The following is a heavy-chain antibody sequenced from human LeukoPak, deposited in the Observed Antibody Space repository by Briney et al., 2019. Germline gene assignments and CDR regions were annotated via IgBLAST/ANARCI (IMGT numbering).Heavy chain of an antibody. Sequence: SGGSLRLSCAASGFTFSSYWMNWVRQAPGKGLEWVANIKQDGSEKYYVDSVKGRFTISRDNAKNSLYLQMNSLRAEDTTVYYCAREMYSSGWLNAFDIWGQGTLVTVSS. CDR2: IKQDGSEK. CDR1: GFTFSSYW. V-gene: IGHV3-7*01. J-gene: IGHJ3*02. CDR3: AREMYSSGWLNAFDI. D-gene: IGHD6-19*01.